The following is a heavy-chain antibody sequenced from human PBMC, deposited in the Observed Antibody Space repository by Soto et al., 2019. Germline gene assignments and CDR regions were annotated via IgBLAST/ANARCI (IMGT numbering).Heavy chain of an antibody. CDR2: IKRKTDGGTT. CDR3: TTHYFRGGSYCSSTSCYLSAFDI. Sequence: PGGSLRLSCAASGFTFSNARMNWVRQAKGKGLEWVGRIKRKTDGGTTDYAAPVNGRFTISRDDSKYTLYLQMNSLNTEDTAVYYCTTHYFRGGSYCSSTSCYLSAFDIWCQGTMVTVSS. D-gene: IGHD2-2*01. CDR1: GFTFSNAR. J-gene: IGHJ3*02. V-gene: IGHV3-15*07.